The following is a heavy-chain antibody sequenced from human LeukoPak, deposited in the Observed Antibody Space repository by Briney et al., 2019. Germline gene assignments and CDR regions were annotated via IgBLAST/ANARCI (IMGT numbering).Heavy chain of an antibody. CDR1: GGSISSGGYY. V-gene: IGHV4-31*03. CDR2: IYHSGST. D-gene: IGHD3-3*01. Sequence: SQTLSLTCTVSGGSISSGGYYWSWIRQHPGKGLEWIGYIYHSGSTYYNPSLKSRVTISVDRSKNQFSLKLSSVTAADTAVYYCARGILEWLNDYYYYMDVWGKGTTVTVSS. CDR3: ARGILEWLNDYYYYMDV. J-gene: IGHJ6*03.